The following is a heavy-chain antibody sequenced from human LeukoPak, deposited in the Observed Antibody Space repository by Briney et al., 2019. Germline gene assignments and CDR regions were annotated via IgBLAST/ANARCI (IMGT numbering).Heavy chain of an antibody. D-gene: IGHD4-11*01. J-gene: IGHJ5*02. Sequence: NPSETLSLTCTVSGDSNSSYYWSWIRQPPGKGLEWIGNIYHSGYAYYNPSLKSRVTISLDASKNQFSLRLSSVTAADTAVYYCARNSSLTTLKGGWFDPWGQGTLVTVSS. CDR2: IYHSGYA. V-gene: IGHV4-59*04. CDR3: ARNSSLTTLKGGWFDP. CDR1: GDSNSSYY.